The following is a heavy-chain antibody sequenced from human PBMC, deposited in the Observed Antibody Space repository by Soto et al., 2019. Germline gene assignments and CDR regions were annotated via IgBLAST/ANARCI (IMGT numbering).Heavy chain of an antibody. CDR3: AREKAGRFLAGGMDV. J-gene: IGHJ6*02. Sequence: PVGSLRLSCAASGFTFSTHALLWVRQAPGKGLEWVAIISFDGRNKYYADSVEGRFTISRDNSKTTLYLQMNSLGTEDTAVYFCAREKAGRFLAGGMDVWGQGTSVTVSS. CDR2: ISFDGRNK. V-gene: IGHV3-30*01. D-gene: IGHD6-6*01. CDR1: GFTFSTHA.